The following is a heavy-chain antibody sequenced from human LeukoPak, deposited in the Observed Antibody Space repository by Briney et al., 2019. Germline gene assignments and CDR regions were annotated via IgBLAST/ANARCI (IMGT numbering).Heavy chain of an antibody. CDR2: INPNSGGT. CDR1: GYTFTGYY. Sequence: ASVKVSCKASGYTFTGYYMHWVRQAPGQGLEWMGWINPNSGGTNYAQKFQGRVAMTRDTSISTAYMELSRLRSDDTAVYSCARAWGGVRDYFDYWGQGTLVTVSS. CDR3: ARAWGGVRDYFDY. D-gene: IGHD3-16*01. V-gene: IGHV1-2*02. J-gene: IGHJ4*02.